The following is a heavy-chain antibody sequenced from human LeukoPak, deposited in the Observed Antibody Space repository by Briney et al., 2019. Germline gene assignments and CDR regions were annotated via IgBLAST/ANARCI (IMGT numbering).Heavy chain of an antibody. J-gene: IGHJ4*02. CDR2: VYYSGDT. CDR3: ARLDYGDYGSFDY. Sequence: PSETPSLTCTVSGGSISSSSYYWGWVRQPPGKGLEWIGTVYYSGDTYYNQSLKSRVTISADMSKNQLSLRLSSVTAADTAVYYCARLDYGDYGSFDYWGQGSLVTVSS. D-gene: IGHD4-17*01. V-gene: IGHV4-39*01. CDR1: GGSISSSSYY.